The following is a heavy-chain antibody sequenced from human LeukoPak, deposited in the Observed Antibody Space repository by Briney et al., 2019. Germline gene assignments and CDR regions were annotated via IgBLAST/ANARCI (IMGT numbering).Heavy chain of an antibody. J-gene: IGHJ4*02. Sequence: GESLKISCKGSGYNFPSYWLARVRQLPGKGLEWMGITYPGDSDTRYSPPFQAQVTISADKPISTAYLQWSSLTASDTAMYYCARFDSSGYLQADYWGQGTLVTVSS. V-gene: IGHV5-51*04. CDR3: ARFDSSGYLQADY. CDR1: GYNFPSYW. CDR2: TYPGDSDT. D-gene: IGHD3-22*01.